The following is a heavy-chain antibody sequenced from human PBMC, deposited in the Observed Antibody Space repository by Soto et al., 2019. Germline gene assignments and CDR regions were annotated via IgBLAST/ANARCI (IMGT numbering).Heavy chain of an antibody. D-gene: IGHD1-26*01. CDR3: ARSPVGLTGDQ. V-gene: IGHV1-46*01. Sequence: QVQLVQSGAEVKKPGASVTVSCKTSGYTFSNYYIYWVRQAPGQGLEWVAVTNPSGGSTVYAQKSQGRVTVTGDTSTSTVYMELSSLMSEDTAVYFCARSPVGLTGDQWGPGTLVTVSS. J-gene: IGHJ5*02. CDR1: GYTFSNYY. CDR2: TNPSGGST.